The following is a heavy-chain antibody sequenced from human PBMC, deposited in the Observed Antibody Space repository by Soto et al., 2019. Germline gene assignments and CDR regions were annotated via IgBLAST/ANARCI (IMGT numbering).Heavy chain of an antibody. Sequence: PSETLCLTCTVSGGSISSGCYYWSWIRQHPGKGLEWIGYIYYSGSTYYNPSLKSRVTISVDTSKNQCSLKLSSVTDADTAFYYSSIPGAGAHFWSGYYLYYYYGMDVWGQGTIATVS. V-gene: IGHV4-31*03. J-gene: IGHJ6*02. CDR2: IYYSGST. CDR1: GGSISSGCYY. D-gene: IGHD3-3*02. CDR3: SIPGAGAHFWSGYYLYYYYGMDV.